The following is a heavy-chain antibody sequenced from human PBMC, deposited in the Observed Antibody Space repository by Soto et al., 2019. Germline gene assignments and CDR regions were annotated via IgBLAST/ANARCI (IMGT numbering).Heavy chain of an antibody. Sequence: QVQLMQSGADVKKPGASVKVSCRASGYTFTSCGIAWVRQAPGQGLERMGWISPYKGNTHYAQKFQGRVTMTTDTSTSTAYMELRSLRSDDTAVYYCARDLDGSGSYYTDYWGQGTLVTVSS. D-gene: IGHD3-10*01. J-gene: IGHJ4*02. CDR1: GYTFTSCG. CDR2: ISPYKGNT. CDR3: ARDLDGSGSYYTDY. V-gene: IGHV1-18*01.